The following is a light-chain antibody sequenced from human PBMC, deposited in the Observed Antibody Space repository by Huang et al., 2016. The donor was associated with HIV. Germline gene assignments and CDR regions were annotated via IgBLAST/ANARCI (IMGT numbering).Light chain of an antibody. CDR2: CAS. Sequence: IVMTQSPESLSVSLGERATINCKSSQSVLYKSDKRNYVAWYQEKPGQSPKVLIYCASTRQYGVPDRFRGSGSGTNFTLTIDSFQAEDVALYYCQQYFSTPTFGLGTKLEI. V-gene: IGKV4-1*01. CDR1: QSVLYKSDKRNY. J-gene: IGKJ2*01. CDR3: QQYFSTPT.